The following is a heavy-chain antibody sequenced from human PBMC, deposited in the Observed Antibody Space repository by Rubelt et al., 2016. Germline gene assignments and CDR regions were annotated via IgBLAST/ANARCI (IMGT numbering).Heavy chain of an antibody. CDR1: GYTFTSYD. CDR3: ARDRPSEDYGDYETAFDAFDS. Sequence: GAEVKKPGASVKVSCKASGYTFTSYDINWVRQATGQGLEWMGWMNPNSGNTGYAQKFQGRVTITADESTSTAYMELSSLRSEDTAVYYWARDRPSEDYGDYETAFDAFDSWGQGTMVTVSS. V-gene: IGHV1-8*01. J-gene: IGHJ3*02. CDR2: MNPNSGNT. D-gene: IGHD4-17*01.